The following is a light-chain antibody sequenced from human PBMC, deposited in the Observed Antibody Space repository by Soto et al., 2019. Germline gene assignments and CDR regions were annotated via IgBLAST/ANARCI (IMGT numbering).Light chain of an antibody. J-gene: IGLJ3*02. CDR3: ATWDRSLSGGV. CDR2: DNN. Sequence: QSVLTQPPSVSSASGLKVTISCSGSTSNIGNNYVSWYQQLPGTAPKLLIYDNNRRPSGIPDRFSASKSGTSATLGITGLQTGDEADYYCATWDRSLSGGVFGGGTKLTVL. CDR1: TSNIGNNY. V-gene: IGLV1-51*01.